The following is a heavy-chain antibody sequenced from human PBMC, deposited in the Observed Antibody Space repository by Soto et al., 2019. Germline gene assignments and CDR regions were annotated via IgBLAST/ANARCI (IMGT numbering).Heavy chain of an antibody. CDR1: GFTFTTFA. V-gene: IGHV3-23*01. CDR3: AKVLSGNYYYYYAMDV. Sequence: PGGSLRLSCAASGFTFTTFAMTWVRQAPGKGLEWVSIVSNSGSNTHYADSVKGRFTISRDNSKNTLYLRMNSLRAEDTAVYYCAKVLSGNYYYYYAMDVWGQGTTVTVSS. J-gene: IGHJ6*02. D-gene: IGHD3-10*01. CDR2: VSNSGSNT.